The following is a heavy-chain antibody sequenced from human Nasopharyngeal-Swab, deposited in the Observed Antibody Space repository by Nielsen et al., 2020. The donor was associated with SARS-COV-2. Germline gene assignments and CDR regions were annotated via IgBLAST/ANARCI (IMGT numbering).Heavy chain of an antibody. Sequence: GESLKISCEASGFTFSSDSMNWVRQAPGKGPEWVSSISSSSSYIYYADSARGRFTISRDNAKNSLYLQMNSLRAEDTAVYYCARDGSLYSSGWYISGLDIWGQGTIVTVSS. CDR1: GFTFSSDS. CDR2: ISSSSSYI. CDR3: ARDGSLYSSGWYISGLDI. V-gene: IGHV3-21*01. J-gene: IGHJ3*02. D-gene: IGHD6-19*01.